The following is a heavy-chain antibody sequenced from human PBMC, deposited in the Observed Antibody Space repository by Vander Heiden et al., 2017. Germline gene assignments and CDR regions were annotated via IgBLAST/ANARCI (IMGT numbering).Heavy chain of an antibody. CDR2: ISGSGGST. D-gene: IGHD6-19*01. CDR1: GFTFSSYA. CDR3: AKVAVAVLRNWFDP. Sequence: EVTRLEAGGGVVQPGGSLRLYRAASGFTFSSYAMSGVRQAPGKGLEWVSAISGSGGSTYYADSVKGRFTISRDNSKNTLYLQMNSLRAEDTAVYYCAKVAVAVLRNWFDPWGQGTLVTVSS. V-gene: IGHV3-23*01. J-gene: IGHJ5*02.